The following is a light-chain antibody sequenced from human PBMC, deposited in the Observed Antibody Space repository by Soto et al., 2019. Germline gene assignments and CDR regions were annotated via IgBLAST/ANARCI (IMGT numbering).Light chain of an antibody. J-gene: IGKJ2*01. V-gene: IGKV1-5*03. CDR1: ESITTW. CDR3: QQYNSYPYT. CDR2: KAS. Sequence: DIQLTQSPSTLSASVGDRVTITCRASESITTWLAWYQQKPGKAPKLLIYKASSLESGVPSRFSGSGSGTEFTLTISSLQPDDFATYYCQQYNSYPYTFGQGTKLEIK.